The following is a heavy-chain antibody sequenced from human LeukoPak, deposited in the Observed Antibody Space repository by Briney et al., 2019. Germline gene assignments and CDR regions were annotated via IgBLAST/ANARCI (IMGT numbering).Heavy chain of an antibody. J-gene: IGHJ4*02. CDR3: ARIYLVYYGSESYKYYFDY. Sequence: SETLSLTCTASGGSISVYYWSWIRQTPGKGLEWIGHIYYTGATTYNPSLKSAVSISVDTSKNQFSLRLTSVTAADTAVYFCARIYLVYYGSESYKYYFDYWGQGRVVTVSS. V-gene: IGHV4-59*01. D-gene: IGHD3-10*01. CDR1: GGSISVYY. CDR2: IYYTGAT.